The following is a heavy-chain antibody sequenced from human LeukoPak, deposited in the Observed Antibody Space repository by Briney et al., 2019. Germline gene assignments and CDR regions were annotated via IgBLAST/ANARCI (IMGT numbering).Heavy chain of an antibody. Sequence: GGSLRLSCAASGFTFSSYRMNWVRQAPGKGLDWVSSISTSNNYTSYADSVKGRFTISRDNAKNALYLQMNSLRAEDTALYFCARATGYSSGWENFFDYWGQGTLVTVSS. CDR3: ARATGYSSGWENFFDY. CDR1: GFTFSSYR. D-gene: IGHD6-19*01. V-gene: IGHV3-21*01. J-gene: IGHJ4*02. CDR2: ISTSNNYT.